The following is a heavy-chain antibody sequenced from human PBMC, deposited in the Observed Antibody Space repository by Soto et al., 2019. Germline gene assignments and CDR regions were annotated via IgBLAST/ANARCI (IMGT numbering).Heavy chain of an antibody. D-gene: IGHD1-26*01. CDR3: ARHNGEWGFDL. CDR1: GGSISSSSYY. Sequence: AGTLSLTCAVSGGSISSSSYYWGWIRPPPGKVREWIGSRYYSGSTYYNPALNSRVTICXXXSXNXFXQXXXSVTXDEAAVYYCARHNGEWGFDLWGQGTLVTVSS. J-gene: IGHJ5*02. CDR2: RYYSGST. V-gene: IGHV4-39*01.